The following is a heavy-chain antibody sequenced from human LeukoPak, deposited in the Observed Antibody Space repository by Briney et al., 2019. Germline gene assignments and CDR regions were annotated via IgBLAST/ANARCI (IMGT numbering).Heavy chain of an antibody. CDR2: ISGSGGST. Sequence: GGSLRLSCAASGFTLSNSAMSWVRQAPGKGLEWVSAISGSGGSTYYADSVKGRFTISRDNSKNTLYLQMNSLRAEDTAVYYCAKNPHSSSWYWFDPWGQGTLVTVSS. J-gene: IGHJ5*02. CDR1: GFTLSNSA. V-gene: IGHV3-23*01. D-gene: IGHD6-13*01. CDR3: AKNPHSSSWYWFDP.